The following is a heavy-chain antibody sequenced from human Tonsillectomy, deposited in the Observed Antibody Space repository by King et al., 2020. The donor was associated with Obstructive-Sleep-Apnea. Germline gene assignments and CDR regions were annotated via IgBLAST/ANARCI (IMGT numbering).Heavy chain of an antibody. J-gene: IGHJ5*02. Sequence: VQLRESGPGLVKPSETLSLTCTVSGGSISGFYWSWIRQPPGKGLEWIGYIYSSGSTKYNPSLKSRITISIDTSKKQISLRLNSVTAADTAVYYCATSPRGLTNWFDPWGQGALVTVSS. CDR3: ATSPRGLTNWFDP. V-gene: IGHV4-59*08. CDR1: GGSISGFY. CDR2: IYSSGST.